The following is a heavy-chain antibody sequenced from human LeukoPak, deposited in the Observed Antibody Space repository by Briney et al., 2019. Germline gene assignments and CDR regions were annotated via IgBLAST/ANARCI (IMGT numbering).Heavy chain of an antibody. V-gene: IGHV3-7*03. Sequence: GGSLRLSCAASGFTFGDTWMNWVRQVPGQGLEWVANIKQDGSEKFYVASVKGRFTISRDNGKSSLYLQMNSLRAEDTALYYCATSYDMGWVIGYWGQGTLVTVSS. CDR2: IKQDGSEK. J-gene: IGHJ4*02. D-gene: IGHD3-16*01. CDR3: ATSYDMGWVIGY. CDR1: GFTFGDTW.